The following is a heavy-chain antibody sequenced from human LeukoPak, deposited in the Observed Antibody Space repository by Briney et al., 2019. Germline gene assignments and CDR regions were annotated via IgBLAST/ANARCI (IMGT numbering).Heavy chain of an antibody. J-gene: IGHJ4*02. CDR2: INPNSGGT. CDR3: ARDHGTDGTTFTLNFDC. Sequence: ASVKVSCKASGYTFTSYYIHWVQQAPGQGLEWMGWINPNSGGTNYAQKFQGGVTMTTDTSINTIYMELTRLTSDDTAVYYCARDHGTDGTTFTLNFDCWGQGTLVTVSS. D-gene: IGHD1-1*01. CDR1: GYTFTSYY. V-gene: IGHV1-2*02.